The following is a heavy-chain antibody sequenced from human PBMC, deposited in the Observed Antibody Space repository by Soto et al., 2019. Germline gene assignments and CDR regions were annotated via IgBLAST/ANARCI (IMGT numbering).Heavy chain of an antibody. Sequence: GGSLRLSCAASGFTFSSYGMHWVRQAPGKGLEWVAVISYDGSNKYYADSVKGRFTISRDNSKNTLYLQMNSLRAEDTAVYYCAKPLDDYYFDYWGQGTLVTVSS. J-gene: IGHJ4*02. CDR3: AKPLDDYYFDY. V-gene: IGHV3-30*18. CDR2: ISYDGSNK. CDR1: GFTFSSYG. D-gene: IGHD1-1*01.